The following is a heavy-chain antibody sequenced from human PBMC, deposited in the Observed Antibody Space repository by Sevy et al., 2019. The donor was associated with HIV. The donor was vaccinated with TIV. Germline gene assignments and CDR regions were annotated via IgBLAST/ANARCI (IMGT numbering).Heavy chain of an antibody. V-gene: IGHV3-21*01. CDR2: ISSVSTII. Sequence: GGSLRLSCTGSGFSFDSYDMNWVRQAPGKGLEWVASISSVSTIIYYGDSVRGRFSISRDNAKKSLYLQMNSLRVEDTAVYYCAGVVGYVSGKYYKYYYDLDVWGQGTTVTVSS. D-gene: IGHD3-10*01. CDR3: AGVVGYVSGKYYKYYYDLDV. CDR1: GFSFDSYD. J-gene: IGHJ6*02.